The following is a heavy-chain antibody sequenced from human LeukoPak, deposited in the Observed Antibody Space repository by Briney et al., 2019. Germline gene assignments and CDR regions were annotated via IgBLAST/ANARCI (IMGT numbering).Heavy chain of an antibody. Sequence: NSSETLSLTCAVYGGSFSGYYWSCIRHPPGKGLEWIGEINHSGSTNYNPPLKSRVTISVDTSKNQFSLKLSSVTAADTAVYYCAREGVGIAARRYFDYWGQGTLVTVSS. CDR3: AREGVGIAARRYFDY. V-gene: IGHV4-34*01. D-gene: IGHD6-6*01. J-gene: IGHJ4*02. CDR2: INHSGST. CDR1: GGSFSGYY.